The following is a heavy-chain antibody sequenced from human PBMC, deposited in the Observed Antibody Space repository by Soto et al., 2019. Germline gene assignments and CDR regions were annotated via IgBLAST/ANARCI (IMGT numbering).Heavy chain of an antibody. CDR2: ISAYNGNT. J-gene: IGHJ6*02. CDR3: AIDIFYGSGSYYNRSYGMDV. V-gene: IGHV1-18*01. Sequence: ASVKVSCKASGYTFTSYGISWVRQAPGQGLEWMGWISAYNGNTNYAQKLQGRVTMTTDTSTSTAYMELRSLRSDDTAVYYCAIDIFYGSGSYYNRSYGMDVWGQGTTVTVSS. CDR1: GYTFTSYG. D-gene: IGHD3-10*01.